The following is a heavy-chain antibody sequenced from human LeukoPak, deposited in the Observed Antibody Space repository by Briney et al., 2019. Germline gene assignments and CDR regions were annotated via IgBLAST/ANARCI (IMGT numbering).Heavy chain of an antibody. CDR1: GYTFTSYD. CDR3: ATDILTGSDAFDI. CDR2: MNPNSGNT. J-gene: IGHJ3*02. Sequence: ASVKVSCKASGYTFTSYDINWVRQATGQGLEWMGWMNPNSGNTGYAQKFQGRVTMTRNTSISTAYMELSSLRSEDAAVYYCATDILTGSDAFDIWGQGTMVTVSS. D-gene: IGHD3-9*01. V-gene: IGHV1-8*01.